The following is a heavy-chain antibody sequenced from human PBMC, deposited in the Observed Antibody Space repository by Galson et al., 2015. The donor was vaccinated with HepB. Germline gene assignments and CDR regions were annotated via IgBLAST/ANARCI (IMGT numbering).Heavy chain of an antibody. CDR1: GFTFDDYT. D-gene: IGHD6-19*01. J-gene: IGHJ6*02. CDR2: ISWDGGST. CDR3: AKDKRIAVAGYYYYYGMDV. Sequence: SLRLSCAASGFTFDDYTMHWVRQAPGKGLEWVSLISWDGGSTYYADSVKGRFTISRDNSKNSLYLQMNSLRTEDTALYYCAKDKRIAVAGYYYYYGMDVWGQGTTVTVSS. V-gene: IGHV3-43*01.